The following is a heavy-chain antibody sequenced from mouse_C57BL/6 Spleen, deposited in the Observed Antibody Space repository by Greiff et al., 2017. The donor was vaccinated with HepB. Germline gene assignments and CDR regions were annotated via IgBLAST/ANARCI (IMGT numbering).Heavy chain of an antibody. Sequence: QVQLKQPGAELVKPGASVKLSCKASGYTFTSYWMHWVKQRPGRGLEWIGRIDPNSGGTKYNEKFKSKATLTVDKPSSTAYMQLSSLTSEDSAVYYCARDEGYYYGNGFYYWGQGTTLTVSS. CDR1: GYTFTSYW. V-gene: IGHV1-72*01. D-gene: IGHD1-1*01. CDR2: IDPNSGGT. J-gene: IGHJ2*01. CDR3: ARDEGYYYGNGFYY.